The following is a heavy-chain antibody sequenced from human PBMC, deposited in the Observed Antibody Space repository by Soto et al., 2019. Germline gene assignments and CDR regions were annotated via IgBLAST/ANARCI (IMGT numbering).Heavy chain of an antibody. V-gene: IGHV5-10-1*01. D-gene: IGHD1-7*01. CDR3: ARPGSITGTTWYYYGMDV. Sequence: GESLKISCKGSGYSFTSYWISWVRQMPGKGLEWMGRIDPSDSYTNYSPSSQGHVTISADKSISTAYLQWSSLKASDTAMYYCARPGSITGTTWYYYGMDVWGQGTTVTVSS. J-gene: IGHJ6*02. CDR1: GYSFTSYW. CDR2: IDPSDSYT.